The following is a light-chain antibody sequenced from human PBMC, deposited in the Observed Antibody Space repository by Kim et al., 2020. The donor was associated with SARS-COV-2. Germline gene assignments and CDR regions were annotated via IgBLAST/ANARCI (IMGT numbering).Light chain of an antibody. CDR2: RAS. J-gene: IGKJ2*01. Sequence: DIQMTQSPSALSASVGDRVTITCRASQSIDTSLAWFQQRSGKAPKVLIYRASSLESGVPSRFSGSGSGTEFNLTISSLQPDDFATYYCQQYYSYSTFGQGTKLEI. V-gene: IGKV1-5*03. CDR3: QQYYSYST. CDR1: QSIDTS.